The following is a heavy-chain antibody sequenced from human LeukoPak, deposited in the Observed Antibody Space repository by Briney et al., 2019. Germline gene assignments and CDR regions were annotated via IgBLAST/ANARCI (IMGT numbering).Heavy chain of an antibody. V-gene: IGHV3-23*01. CDR3: AKSGGSSGWLY. CDR2: ISGSGGGT. Sequence: PGGSLRLSCAASGFTFSSSAKSWVRQAPGKGLEWLSGISGSGGGTYYADSVKGRFTISRDDSKNTLYLQMHSLRAEDTAVYYCAKSGGSSGWLYWGQGTLVTVSS. J-gene: IGHJ4*02. D-gene: IGHD6-19*01. CDR1: GFTFSSSA.